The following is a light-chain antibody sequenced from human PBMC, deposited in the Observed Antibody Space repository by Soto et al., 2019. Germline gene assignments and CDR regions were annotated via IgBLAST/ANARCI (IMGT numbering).Light chain of an antibody. J-gene: IGKJ5*01. CDR2: GAS. Sequence: EIVLTQSPGTLSLSPGERATLSCRASQSVSSSYLAWYQQKPGQAPRLLIYGASSRATGIPDRFSGSGSGTDFTLTISRLEPEDFALYYCQQEGSSPSITFGQGTRLEV. V-gene: IGKV3-20*01. CDR3: QQEGSSPSIT. CDR1: QSVSSSY.